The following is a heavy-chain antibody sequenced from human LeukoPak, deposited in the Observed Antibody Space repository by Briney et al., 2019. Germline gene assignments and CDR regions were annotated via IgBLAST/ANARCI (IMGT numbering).Heavy chain of an antibody. CDR2: INPSSGST. D-gene: IGHD3-22*01. CDR1: GYTFTSFY. J-gene: IGHJ4*02. Sequence: ASVNVSCKASGYTFTSFYMHWVRQAPGQELEWMGIINPSSGSTSNAQKFQGRVTMTRDTSTSTVYMELSSLRSEDTAVYYCARDGKYYDSRGSYFDSWGQGTLVTVSS. V-gene: IGHV1-46*01. CDR3: ARDGKYYDSRGSYFDS.